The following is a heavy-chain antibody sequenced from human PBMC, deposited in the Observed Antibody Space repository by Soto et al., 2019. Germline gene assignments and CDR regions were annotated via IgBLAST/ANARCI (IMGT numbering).Heavy chain of an antibody. CDR3: AKDSNKYSSSLRGRYFDY. CDR2: IYYGGTP. V-gene: IGHV3-53*02. Sequence: EVQLVETGGGLVQPGGSLRLSCTATGFSVSDNFVSWVRQAPGKGLEWVSIIYYGGTPYYADSVRGRFTISRDISENPLLLQMNSLGAEDTAVYYCAKDSNKYSSSLRGRYFDYWGQGIGVTVSS. CDR1: GFSVSDNF. D-gene: IGHD4-4*01. J-gene: IGHJ4*02.